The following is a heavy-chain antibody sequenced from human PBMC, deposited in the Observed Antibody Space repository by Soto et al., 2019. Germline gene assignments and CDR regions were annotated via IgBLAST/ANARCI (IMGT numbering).Heavy chain of an antibody. D-gene: IGHD2-15*01. CDR2: IYSSGST. CDR1: GGSISSGDYY. Sequence: SETLSLTCTVSGGSISSGDYYWSWIRQPPGKGLKWIGYIYSSGSTNYNPSLKSRVTISVDTSKNQFSLKLSSVTAADTAVYYCARGAYCSGGSCYPANWYFDLWGRGTLVTVSS. CDR3: ARGAYCSGGSCYPANWYFDL. J-gene: IGHJ2*01. V-gene: IGHV4-61*08.